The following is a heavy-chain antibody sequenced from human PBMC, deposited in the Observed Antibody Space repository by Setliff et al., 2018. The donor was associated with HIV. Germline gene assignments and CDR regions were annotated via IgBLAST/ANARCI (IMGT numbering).Heavy chain of an antibody. Sequence: ASVKVSCEASGYTFTNYYIHWVRQAPGQGLEWMGIINPSGGSTTYAQKFQGRVTMTRDTSTSTVYMELSSLRSEDTAVYYCARDAFDYTAYYYSYMDVWGKGTTVTV. CDR2: INPSGGST. D-gene: IGHD4-4*01. CDR1: GYTFTNYY. CDR3: ARDAFDYTAYYYSYMDV. V-gene: IGHV1-46*01. J-gene: IGHJ6*03.